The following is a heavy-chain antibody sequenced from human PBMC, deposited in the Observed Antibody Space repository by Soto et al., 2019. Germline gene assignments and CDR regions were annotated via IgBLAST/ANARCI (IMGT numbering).Heavy chain of an antibody. CDR1: GGSISSYY. J-gene: IGHJ2*01. Sequence: QVQLQESGPGLVKPSETLSLTCTVSGGSISSYYWSWIRQPPGMGLEWIGYIYYSGSTNYNTSLKSRVTISVDTSKNQFTLKLTSVHAAERAVYYCSRLNPPGSRNWYPACYFDLWGRGTLVTVSS. CDR2: IYYSGST. CDR3: SRLNPPGSRNWYPACYFDL. V-gene: IGHV4-59*08. D-gene: IGHD6-13*01.